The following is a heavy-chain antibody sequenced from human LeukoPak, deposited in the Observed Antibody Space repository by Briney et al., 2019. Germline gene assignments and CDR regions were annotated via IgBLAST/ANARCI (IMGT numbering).Heavy chain of an antibody. Sequence: GGSLRLSCAASGFTFSSYWIHWVHQAPGKGLVWVSRINGDGSSTNYADSVKGRFTISRDNAKNTLYLQMNSLRAEDTAVYYCARLRDSSSPRYYYYGLDVWGQGTTVTVSS. CDR3: ARLRDSSSPRYYYYGLDV. D-gene: IGHD6-13*01. J-gene: IGHJ6*02. V-gene: IGHV3-74*01. CDR2: INGDGSST. CDR1: GFTFSSYW.